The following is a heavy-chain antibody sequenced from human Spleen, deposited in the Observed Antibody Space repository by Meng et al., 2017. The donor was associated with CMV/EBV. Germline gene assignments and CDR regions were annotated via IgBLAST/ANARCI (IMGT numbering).Heavy chain of an antibody. J-gene: IGHJ4*02. CDR3: AKDAYYGSGSYDEWLGGYFDY. Sequence: DYRTHVVRQGPGKGLELVSIISWGGGSTKYADSAKGRFTVSRDNSKNSLYLQMNSLRTEDTGLYYCAKDAYYGSGSYDEWLGGYFDYWGQGTLVTVSS. V-gene: IGHV3-43*01. CDR1: DYR. CDR2: ISWGGGST. D-gene: IGHD3-10*01.